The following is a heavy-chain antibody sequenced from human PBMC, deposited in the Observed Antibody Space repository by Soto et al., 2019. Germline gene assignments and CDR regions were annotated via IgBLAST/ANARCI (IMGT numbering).Heavy chain of an antibody. D-gene: IGHD3-10*01. CDR1: GYSFTTFG. Sequence: QVHLVQSGVEVKKPGASVKVSCKASGYSFTTFGLSWVRQAPGQGLEWMGWISTYNGNTEYEQKFLGRVTLTTETSTTTAYMELRGLKSDDTGVYYCVRDRGYKGSGFDYWGQGTLVTVSS. CDR3: VRDRGYKGSGFDY. CDR2: ISTYNGNT. J-gene: IGHJ4*02. V-gene: IGHV1-18*04.